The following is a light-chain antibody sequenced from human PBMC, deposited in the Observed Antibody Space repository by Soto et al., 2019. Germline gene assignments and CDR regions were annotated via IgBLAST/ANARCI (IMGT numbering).Light chain of an antibody. J-gene: IGKJ1*01. CDR1: QSISSSY. CDR2: GAS. V-gene: IGKV3-20*01. Sequence: EIVLTQSPGTLSLSPGERAALSCRASQSISSSYLAWYQQKPGQAPRRLIYGASSRATGIPDRFSGSGSGTDFTLTISRLEPEDFAVYYCQHYGSSLWTFGQGTKVEIK. CDR3: QHYGSSLWT.